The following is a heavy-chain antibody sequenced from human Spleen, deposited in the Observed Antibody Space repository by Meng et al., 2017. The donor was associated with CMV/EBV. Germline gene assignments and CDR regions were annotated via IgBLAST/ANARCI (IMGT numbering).Heavy chain of an antibody. CDR1: GGSISSSVYY. D-gene: IGHD1-26*01. CDR3: ARGWGGSNDWYFDL. CDR2: IYYSGST. Sequence: SGGSISSSVYYWGWIRQPPGKGLEWSGSIYYSGSTYYNPSLKSRVTISVDTSKNQFSLKLSSVTAADTAVYYCARGWGGSNDWYFDLWGRGTLVTVSS. V-gene: IGHV4-39*01. J-gene: IGHJ2*01.